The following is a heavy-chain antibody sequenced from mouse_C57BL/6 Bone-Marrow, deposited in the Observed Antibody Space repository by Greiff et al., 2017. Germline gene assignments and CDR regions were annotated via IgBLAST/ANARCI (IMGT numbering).Heavy chain of an antibody. J-gene: IGHJ2*01. CDR3: ARRGYYGTDYFDY. D-gene: IGHD1-1*01. CDR1: GFSLTSYG. CDR2: IWSGGST. Sequence: VKLQESGPGLVQPSQSLSITCTVSGFSLTSYGVHWVRQSPGKGLEWLGVIWSGGSTDYNAAFISRLSISKDNSKSQVVFKMNSLQADDTAIYYCARRGYYGTDYFDYWGQGTTLTVSS. V-gene: IGHV2-2*01.